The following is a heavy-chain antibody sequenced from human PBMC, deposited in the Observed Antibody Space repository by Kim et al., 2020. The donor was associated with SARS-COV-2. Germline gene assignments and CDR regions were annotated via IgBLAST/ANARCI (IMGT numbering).Heavy chain of an antibody. CDR1: GFTFSSYW. V-gene: IGHV3-7*01. J-gene: IGHJ5*02. CDR3: ARGAGYYDFWSGYYGVYRDNWFDP. CDR2: IKQDGSEK. D-gene: IGHD3-3*01. Sequence: GGSLRLSCAASGFTFSSYWMSWVRQAPGKGLEWVANIKQDGSEKYYVDSVKGRFTISRDNAKNSLYLQMNSLRAEDTAVYYCARGAGYYDFWSGYYGVYRDNWFDPWGQGTLVTVSS.